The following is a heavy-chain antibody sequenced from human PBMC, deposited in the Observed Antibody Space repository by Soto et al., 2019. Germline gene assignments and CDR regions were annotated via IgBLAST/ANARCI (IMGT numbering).Heavy chain of an antibody. Sequence: ASVKVSCKASGYTFTSYYMHWVRQAPGQGLEWMGIINPSGGSTSYAQKFQGRVTMTRDTSTSTVYMELSSLRSEDTAVYYCARPGTISHYYYGMDVWGQGTKVTVSS. J-gene: IGHJ6*02. D-gene: IGHD2-21*01. CDR2: INPSGGST. CDR1: GYTFTSYY. V-gene: IGHV1-46*01. CDR3: ARPGTISHYYYGMDV.